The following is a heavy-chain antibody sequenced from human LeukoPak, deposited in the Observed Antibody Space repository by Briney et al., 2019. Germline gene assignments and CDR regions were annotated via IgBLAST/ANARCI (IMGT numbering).Heavy chain of an antibody. V-gene: IGHV1-69*13. CDR2: IIPIFGTA. Sequence: SVKVSCKASGGTFSSYAISWVRQAPGQGLEWMGGIIPIFGTANYAQKFQGRVTITADESTSTVYMELSSLRSEDTAVYYCARTPMATTKFDYWGQGTLVTVSS. D-gene: IGHD5-24*01. CDR1: GGTFSSYA. CDR3: ARTPMATTKFDY. J-gene: IGHJ4*02.